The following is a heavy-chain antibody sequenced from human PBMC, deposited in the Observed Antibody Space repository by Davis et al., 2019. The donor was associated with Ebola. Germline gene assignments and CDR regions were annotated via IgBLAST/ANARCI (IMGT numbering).Heavy chain of an antibody. D-gene: IGHD6-6*01. CDR2: IYYSGST. J-gene: IGHJ6*02. V-gene: IGHV4-59*01. Sequence: PSETLSLTCTVSGGSISSYYWSWIRQPPGKGLEWIGYIYYSGSTNYNPSLKSRVTISVDTSKNQFSLKLSSVTAADTAVYYCARDFISGSSIAARRSAAAYYYYGMDVWGQGTTVTVSS. CDR1: GGSISSYY. CDR3: ARDFISGSSIAARRSAAAYYYYGMDV.